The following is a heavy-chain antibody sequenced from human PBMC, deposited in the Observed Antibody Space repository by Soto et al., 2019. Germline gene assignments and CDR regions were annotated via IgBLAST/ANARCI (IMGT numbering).Heavy chain of an antibody. D-gene: IGHD3-16*01. J-gene: IGHJ4*02. CDR3: AKGDGGNDY. CDR2: ISYDGSNK. Sequence: SLRLSCAASGFTFSSYGMHWVRQAPGKGLEWVAVISYDGSNKYYADSVKGRFTISRDNSKNTLYLQMNSPRAEDTAVYYCAKGDGGNDYWGQGTLVTVSS. CDR1: GFTFSSYG. V-gene: IGHV3-30*18.